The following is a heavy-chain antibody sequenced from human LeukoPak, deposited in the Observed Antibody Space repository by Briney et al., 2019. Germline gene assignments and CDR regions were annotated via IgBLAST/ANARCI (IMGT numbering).Heavy chain of an antibody. V-gene: IGHV3-7*03. D-gene: IGHD3-16*01. CDR3: ARDGFGTGSN. Sequence: GGSLRLSCVASGVTLSNYAMSWARQAPGKGLEWVANIKQDGSEKNYVDSVKGRFIISRDNAKNSLYLQMNTLRADDTAVYYCARDGFGTGSNWGQGTLVTVSS. CDR1: GVTLSNYA. CDR2: IKQDGSEK. J-gene: IGHJ4*02.